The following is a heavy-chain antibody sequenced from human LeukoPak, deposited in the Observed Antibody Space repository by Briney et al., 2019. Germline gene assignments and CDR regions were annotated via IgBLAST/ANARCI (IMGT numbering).Heavy chain of an antibody. V-gene: IGHV3-21*01. CDR2: ISGSSSYI. J-gene: IGHJ4*02. CDR1: GFTFSSYS. Sequence: GGSLRLSCAASGFTFSSYSMNWVRQAPGRGLEWVSSISGSSSYIYYADSVKGRFTISRDNAKNSLYLQMNSLRAEDTALYYCARDSGYCRGGSCPFDSWGQGTLVTVSS. CDR3: ARDSGYCRGGSCPFDS. D-gene: IGHD2-15*01.